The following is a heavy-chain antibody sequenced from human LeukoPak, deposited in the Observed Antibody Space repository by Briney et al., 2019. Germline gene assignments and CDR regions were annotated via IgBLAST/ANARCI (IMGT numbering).Heavy chain of an antibody. CDR1: GYTFTGYY. J-gene: IGHJ4*02. Sequence: ASVKVPCKASGYTFTGYYMHWVRQAPGQGLEWMGWINPNSGGTNYAQKFQGRVTMTRDTSISTAYMELSRLRSDDTAVYYCARFKVNKGKSRHIDYWGQGTLVTVSS. CDR3: ARFKVNKGKSRHIDY. V-gene: IGHV1-2*02. CDR2: INPNSGGT. D-gene: IGHD1/OR15-1a*01.